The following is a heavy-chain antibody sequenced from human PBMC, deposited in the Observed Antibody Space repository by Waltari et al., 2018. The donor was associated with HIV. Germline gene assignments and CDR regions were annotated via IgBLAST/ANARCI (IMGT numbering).Heavy chain of an antibody. V-gene: IGHV4-34*01. CDR1: GGSFSGYY. D-gene: IGHD4-17*01. CDR3: ARHGNYGDYVFDP. CDR2: INHSGST. J-gene: IGHJ5*02. Sequence: QVQLQQWGAGLLKPSETLSLTCAVSGGSFSGYYWSWIRQPPGKGREWIGEINHSGSTKDNPSRKSRVTISVDTSKNQFSLKRSSVTAADTAVYYCARHGNYGDYVFDPWGQGTLVTVSS.